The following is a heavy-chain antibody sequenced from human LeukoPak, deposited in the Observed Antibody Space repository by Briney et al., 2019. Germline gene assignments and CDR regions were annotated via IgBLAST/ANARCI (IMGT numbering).Heavy chain of an antibody. CDR3: ARDYYDSSGYSHDAFDI. D-gene: IGHD3-22*01. V-gene: IGHV3-30*04. CDR2: ISYDGSNK. CDR1: GFTFSSYA. J-gene: IGHJ3*02. Sequence: PGGSLRLSCAASGFTFSSYAMHWVRQAPGKGLEWVAVISYDGSNKYYADSVKGRFTISRDNSKNTLYLQMNSLRAEDTAVYYCARDYYDSSGYSHDAFDIWGQGTMVTVSS.